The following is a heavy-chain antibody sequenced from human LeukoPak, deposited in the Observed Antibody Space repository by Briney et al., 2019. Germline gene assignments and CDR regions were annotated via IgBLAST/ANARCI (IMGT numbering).Heavy chain of an antibody. CDR2: IYRGGST. Sequence: GGSLRLSCAASGFNVSSNYMSWVRQAPEKGLEWVSVIYRGGSTNYADSVKGRFTISRGNSKNTLYLQMNSLRAEDTAVYYCARDSRGSAFDYWGQGTLVTVSS. D-gene: IGHD3-10*01. J-gene: IGHJ4*02. CDR3: ARDSRGSAFDY. CDR1: GFNVSSNY. V-gene: IGHV3-53*01.